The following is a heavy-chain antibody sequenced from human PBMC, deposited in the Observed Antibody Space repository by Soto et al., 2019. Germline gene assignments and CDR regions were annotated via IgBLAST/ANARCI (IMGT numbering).Heavy chain of an antibody. CDR3: TTGPNLRPLAAFDI. J-gene: IGHJ3*02. Sequence: VQLVESGGGLVKPGGSLRLSCAASGFTFTNAWMTWVRQGPGKGLEWVGRIKSKSDGGTIDYAAPVKGRFTISRDDSXNNLYLQMNSLKTEDTAVYYCTTGPNLRPLAAFDIWGQGTVVTVSS. CDR2: IKSKSDGGTI. V-gene: IGHV3-15*01. CDR1: GFTFTNAW.